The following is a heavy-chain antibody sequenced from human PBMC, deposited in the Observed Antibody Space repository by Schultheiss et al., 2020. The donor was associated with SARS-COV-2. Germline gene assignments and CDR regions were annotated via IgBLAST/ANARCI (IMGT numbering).Heavy chain of an antibody. CDR3: AKDLGGYNYYAMDV. V-gene: IGHV3-33*06. CDR2: IWYDGSNK. D-gene: IGHD3-16*01. J-gene: IGHJ6*02. CDR1: GFTFSSYG. Sequence: GESLKISCAASGFTFSSYGMHWDRQAPGKGLEWVAVIWYDGSNKYYADSVRGRFTVSRDNSKNTLYLQMNSLRAEDTAVYYCAKDLGGYNYYAMDVWGQGTTVTVSS.